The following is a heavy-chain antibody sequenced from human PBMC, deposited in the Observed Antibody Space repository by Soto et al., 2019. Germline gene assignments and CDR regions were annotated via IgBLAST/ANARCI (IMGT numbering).Heavy chain of an antibody. CDR3: ASGKYDVVAGSVWFDP. CDR2: IYYSGST. D-gene: IGHD2-21*01. CDR1: GGSISSYY. J-gene: IGHJ5*02. V-gene: IGHV4-59*01. Sequence: SETLSLTCTVSGGSISSYYWSWIRQPPGKGLEWIGYIYYSGSTNYNPSLKSRVTISVDTSKNQFSLKLSSVTAADTAVYFCASGKYDVVAGSVWFDPWGQGTLVTVSS.